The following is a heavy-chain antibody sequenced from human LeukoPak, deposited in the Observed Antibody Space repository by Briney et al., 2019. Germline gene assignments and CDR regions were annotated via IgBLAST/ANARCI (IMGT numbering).Heavy chain of an antibody. J-gene: IGHJ4*02. CDR1: GGSISSSSYY. CDR3: ATLTGAFDY. CDR2: IYYSGST. V-gene: IGHV4-39*07. Sequence: SETLSLTCTVSGGSISSSSYYWGWIRQPPGKGLGWIGSIYYSGSTYHNPSLKSRVTISVDTSKNQFSLKLSSVTAADTAVYYCATLTGAFDYWGQGTLVTVSS. D-gene: IGHD1-20*01.